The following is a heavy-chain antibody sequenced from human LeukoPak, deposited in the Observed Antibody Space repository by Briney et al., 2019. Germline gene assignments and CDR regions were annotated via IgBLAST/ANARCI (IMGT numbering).Heavy chain of an antibody. CDR1: GGSISSYY. J-gene: IGHJ6*02. D-gene: IGHD3-22*01. CDR2: IYYSGST. CDR3: ARGAHYHDSSGYSPSYSYAMDV. V-gene: IGHV4-59*01. Sequence: SETLSLTCTVSGGSISSYYWSWIRQPPGKGLEWIGHIYYSGSTNYNPSLRSRVTISVDTSKNQFSLDLRSVTAADTAVYYCARGAHYHDSSGYSPSYSYAMDVWGQGTTVTVSS.